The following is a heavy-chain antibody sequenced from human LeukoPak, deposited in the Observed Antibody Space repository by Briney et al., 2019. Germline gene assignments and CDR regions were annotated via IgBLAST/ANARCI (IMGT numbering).Heavy chain of an antibody. CDR3: AGDFSSSWYKGDAFDI. D-gene: IGHD6-13*01. CDR2: IYTSGST. CDR1: GGSISSSSYY. V-gene: IGHV4-61*02. Sequence: SETLSLTCTVSGGSISSSSYYWSWIRQPAGKGLEWIGRIYTSGSTNYNPSLKSRVTMSVDTSKNQFSLKLSSVTAADTAVYYCAGDFSSSWYKGDAFDIWGQGTMVTVSS. J-gene: IGHJ3*02.